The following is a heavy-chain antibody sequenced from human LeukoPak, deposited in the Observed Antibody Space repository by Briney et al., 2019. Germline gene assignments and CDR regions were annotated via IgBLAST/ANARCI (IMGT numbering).Heavy chain of an antibody. V-gene: IGHV5-51*01. CDR2: IYPGDSDT. Sequence: KRGESLKISCKGSGYSFTSYWIGWVLQMPGIGLEWTEIIYPGDSDTRYSPSFQGQVTISADKSISTAYLQWSSLKASDTAMYYCARQYSSSSRDFYYFDYWGQGTLVTVSS. CDR1: GYSFTSYW. D-gene: IGHD6-6*01. CDR3: ARQYSSSSRDFYYFDY. J-gene: IGHJ4*02.